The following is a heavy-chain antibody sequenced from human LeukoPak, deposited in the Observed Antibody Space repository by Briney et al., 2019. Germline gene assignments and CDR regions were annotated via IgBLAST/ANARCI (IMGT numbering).Heavy chain of an antibody. CDR3: GRGSVAGTGLFDH. CDR2: IYRGGST. J-gene: IGHJ4*02. V-gene: IGHV4-30-2*01. D-gene: IGHD1-1*01. CDR1: GASMSSGGYS. Sequence: SQTLSLTCTVSGASMSSGGYSWSWTRQPPGKGLEWIGYIYRGGSTSYNPSLKSRLTISVDLSKNQFSLKLCSVTAADTAVYYCGRGSVAGTGLFDHWGQGTLVTVSS.